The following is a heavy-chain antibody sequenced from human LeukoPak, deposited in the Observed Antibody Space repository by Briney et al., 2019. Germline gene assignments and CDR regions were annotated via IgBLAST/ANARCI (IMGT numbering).Heavy chain of an antibody. V-gene: IGHV3-9*01. J-gene: IGHJ3*02. CDR2: ISWNSGSI. D-gene: IGHD6-19*01. CDR1: GFTFDDYA. Sequence: GGSLRLSCAASGFTFDDYAMHWVRHAPGKGLEWVSGISWNSGSIGYADSVKGRFTISRDNAKNSLYLQMNSLRAEDTALYYCAKDSSGWSDAFDIWGQGTMVTVSS. CDR3: AKDSSGWSDAFDI.